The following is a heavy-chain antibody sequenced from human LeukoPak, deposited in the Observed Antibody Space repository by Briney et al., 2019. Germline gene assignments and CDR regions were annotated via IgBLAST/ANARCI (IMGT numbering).Heavy chain of an antibody. CDR3: AALPGYDSSGYYPY. Sequence: ASVKVSCKASGFTFISSAVQWVRQARGQRLEWIGWIVVGSGNTNYAQKFQGRVTITRDMSTSTAYMELSSLRSEDMAVYYCAALPGYDSSGYYPYWGQGTLVTVSS. J-gene: IGHJ4*02. V-gene: IGHV1-58*01. CDR2: IVVGSGNT. CDR1: GFTFISSA. D-gene: IGHD3-22*01.